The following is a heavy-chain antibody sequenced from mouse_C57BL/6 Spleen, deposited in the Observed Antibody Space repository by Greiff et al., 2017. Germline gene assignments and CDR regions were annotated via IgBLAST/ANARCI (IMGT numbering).Heavy chain of an antibody. CDR3: ARKGFTYAMDY. CDR1: GYTFTSYW. CDR2: IYPGSGST. Sequence: VQLKQPGAELVKPGASVKMSCKASGYTFTSYWITWVKQRPGQGLEWIGDIYPGSGSTNYNEKFKSKATLTVDTSSSTAYMQLSSLTSEDSAVYYCARKGFTYAMDYWGQGTSVTVSA. V-gene: IGHV1-55*01. J-gene: IGHJ4*01.